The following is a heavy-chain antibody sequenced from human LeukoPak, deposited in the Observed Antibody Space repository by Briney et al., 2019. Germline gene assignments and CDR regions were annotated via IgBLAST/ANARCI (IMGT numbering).Heavy chain of an antibody. CDR1: GGSISSGGYY. J-gene: IGHJ6*02. V-gene: IGHV4-61*08. CDR3: ARDNWNYGSSMDV. Sequence: SETLSLTCTVSGGSISSGGYYWSWIRQLPGKGLEWIGYIYYSGSTNYNPSLKSRVTISVDTSKNQFSLKLSSVTAADTAVYHCARDNWNYGSSMDVWGQGTTVTVSS. CDR2: IYYSGST. D-gene: IGHD1-7*01.